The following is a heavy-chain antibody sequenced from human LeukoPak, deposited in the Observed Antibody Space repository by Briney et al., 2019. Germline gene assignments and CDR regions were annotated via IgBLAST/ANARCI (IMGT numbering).Heavy chain of an antibody. V-gene: IGHV3-23*01. CDR3: AKRRYCTSTSCHDFDY. J-gene: IGHJ4*02. D-gene: IGHD2-2*01. Sequence: GGSLRLSCAASGFTFRSYAMNWVRQAPGKGLEWVSAICADGDSTYYADSVKGRFTISRDNSKNTLYLQMNSLRPGDTAVYYCAKRRYCTSTSCHDFDYWGQGTLVTVSS. CDR1: GFTFRSYA. CDR2: ICADGDST.